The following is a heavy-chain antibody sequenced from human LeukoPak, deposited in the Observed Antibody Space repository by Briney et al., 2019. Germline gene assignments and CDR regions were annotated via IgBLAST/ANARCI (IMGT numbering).Heavy chain of an antibody. D-gene: IGHD3-22*01. CDR3: ARGIDPLITMIGY. V-gene: IGHV3-33*01. J-gene: IGHJ4*02. CDR2: IWYDGSNK. Sequence: GGSLRLSCAASGFTFSSYGMHWVRQAPGKELEWVAGIWYDGSNKYYVDSVKGRFTISRDNSKNTLYLQMNSLRAEDTAVYYCARGIDPLITMIGYWGQGTLVTVSS. CDR1: GFTFSSYG.